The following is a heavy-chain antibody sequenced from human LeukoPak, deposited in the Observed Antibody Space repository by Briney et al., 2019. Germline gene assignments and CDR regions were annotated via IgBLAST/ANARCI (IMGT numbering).Heavy chain of an antibody. D-gene: IGHD3-10*01. CDR2: INPNSGGT. CDR1: GYTFTGYY. J-gene: IGHJ4*02. CDR3: ARVRYYYGSGSIDY. V-gene: IGHV1-2*02. Sequence: ASVKVSCKASGYTFTGYYMHWVRQAPGQGLEWMGWINPNSGGTNYAQKLQGRVTMTRDTSISTAYMELSRLRSDDTAVYYCARVRYYYGSGSIDYWGQGTLVTVSS.